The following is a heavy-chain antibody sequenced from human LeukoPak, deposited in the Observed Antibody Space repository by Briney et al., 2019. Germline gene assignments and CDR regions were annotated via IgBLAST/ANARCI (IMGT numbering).Heavy chain of an antibody. CDR2: IDWDDDK. V-gene: IGHV2-70*11. Sequence: SGPTLVNPTQTLTLTCTFSGFSLSTSGMCVSWIRQPPGEALEWLARIDWDDDKYYSTSQKTRLTISKDTSKNQVVLTMTNMDPVDTATYYCARIPGYSSSWRQYYFDYWGQGTLVTVSS. CDR3: ARIPGYSSSWRQYYFDY. D-gene: IGHD6-13*01. CDR1: GFSLSTSGMC. J-gene: IGHJ4*02.